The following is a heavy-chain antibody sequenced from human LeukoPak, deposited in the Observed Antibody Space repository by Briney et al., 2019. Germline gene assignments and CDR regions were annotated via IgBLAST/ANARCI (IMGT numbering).Heavy chain of an antibody. CDR3: ARLNGCGTRKGSNWFDP. V-gene: IGHV3-23*01. Sequence: PGGSLRLSCAASGFTFNSYAMSWVRQAPGKGLEWVSAISGSGGSTYYADSVKGRFTISRDNSKNTLYLQMNSLRAEDTAVYYCARLNGCGTRKGSNWFDPWGQRTLVTVSS. CDR1: GFTFNSYA. D-gene: IGHD2-15*01. J-gene: IGHJ5*02. CDR2: ISGSGGST.